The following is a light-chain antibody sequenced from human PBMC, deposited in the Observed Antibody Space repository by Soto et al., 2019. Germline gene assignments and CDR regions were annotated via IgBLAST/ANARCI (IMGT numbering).Light chain of an antibody. CDR2: ETD. CDR3: SSYAGSNDL. J-gene: IGLJ2*01. Sequence: QSALTQPPSASGSPGQSVTISCTGTSRDVGGYTYVSWYQQLPGKAPKLIIYETDKRPSGVPDRFSGSKSGNPASLTVSGLQDEAEDDYHCSSYAGSNDLFGGGTKLTVL. CDR1: SRDVGGYTY. V-gene: IGLV2-8*01.